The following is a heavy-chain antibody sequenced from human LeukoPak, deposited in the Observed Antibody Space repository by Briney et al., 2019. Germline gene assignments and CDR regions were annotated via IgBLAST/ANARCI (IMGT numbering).Heavy chain of an antibody. D-gene: IGHD2-2*02. J-gene: IGHJ4*02. CDR1: GGSFSGYY. CDR3: ARGPYCSSTSCYRTVLDY. V-gene: IGHV4-34*01. Sequence: SETLSLTCAVYGGSFSGYYWSWIRQPPGKGLEWIGEINHSGSTNYNPSLKSRATISVDTSKNQFSLKLSSVTAADTAVYYCARGPYCSSTSCYRTVLDYWGQGTLVTVSS. CDR2: INHSGST.